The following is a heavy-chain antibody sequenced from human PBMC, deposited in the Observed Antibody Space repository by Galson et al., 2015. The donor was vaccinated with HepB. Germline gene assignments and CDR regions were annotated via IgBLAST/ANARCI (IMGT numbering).Heavy chain of an antibody. CDR1: GFTVSSNY. CDR3: ARESCSSTSCYSFHFDY. V-gene: IGHV3-66*01. J-gene: IGHJ4*02. D-gene: IGHD2-2*02. Sequence: SLRLSCAASGFTVSSNYMSWVRQAPGKGLEWVSVTYSGGSTYYADSVKGRFTISRDNSKNTLYLQMNSLRAEDTAVYYCARESCSSTSCYSFHFDYWGQGTLVTVSS. CDR2: TYSGGST.